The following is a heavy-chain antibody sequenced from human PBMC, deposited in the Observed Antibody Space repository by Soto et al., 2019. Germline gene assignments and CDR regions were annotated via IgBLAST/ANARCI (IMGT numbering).Heavy chain of an antibody. CDR3: ARELVFGDYGPSWFDT. J-gene: IGHJ5*02. D-gene: IGHD4-17*01. CDR2: ISSGGST. CDR1: GFTVSSNY. Sequence: EVQLVESGGGLVQPGGSLRLSCAASGFTVSSNYMRWVRQAPGKGLEWVSVISSGGSTYYADSVKGRFTISRDNSKNTLQLQMNGLRAEDMAVYYCARELVFGDYGPSWFDTCGQGPLVAVSS. V-gene: IGHV3-66*01.